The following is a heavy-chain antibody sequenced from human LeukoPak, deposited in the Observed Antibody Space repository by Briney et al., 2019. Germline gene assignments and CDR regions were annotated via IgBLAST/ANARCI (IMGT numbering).Heavy chain of an antibody. CDR2: ISRSSSYI. CDR1: GFTFSSYS. D-gene: IGHD5-18*01. V-gene: IGHV3-21*01. Sequence: GGSLRLSCAASGFTFSSYSMNWVRQAPGKGLEWVSSISRSSSYIYYADSVKGRFPISRDNAKNSLYLQMNSLRAEDTAVYYCARARSGGYSYGYASRAFDIWGQGTMVTVSS. J-gene: IGHJ3*02. CDR3: ARARSGGYSYGYASRAFDI.